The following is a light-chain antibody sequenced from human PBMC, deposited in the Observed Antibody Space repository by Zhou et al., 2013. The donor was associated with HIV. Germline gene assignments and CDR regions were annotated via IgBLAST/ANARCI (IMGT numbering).Light chain of an antibody. CDR1: QSVSSS. Sequence: EIVMTQSPATLSVSPGERATLSCRASQSVSSSLAWYQQKPGQAPRLLIYGASTRATGIPARFVGSGSGTEFTLTIGSMQSEDFAVYYCQQYNNWPPYTFGQGTKLEIK. CDR3: QQYNNWPPYT. V-gene: IGKV3-15*01. CDR2: GAS. J-gene: IGKJ2*01.